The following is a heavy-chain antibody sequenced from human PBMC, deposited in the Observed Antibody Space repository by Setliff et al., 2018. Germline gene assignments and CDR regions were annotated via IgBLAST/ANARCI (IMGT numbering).Heavy chain of an antibody. Sequence: SETLSLTCAVYGGSFSTYYWIWIRQPPGKGLEWIGEINHSGSTNYNPSLKSRVTISVDTSKNQFSLKLSSVTAADTAVYYCASAEYLHAFDIWGQGTMVTVSS. CDR2: INHSGST. CDR3: ASAEYLHAFDI. J-gene: IGHJ3*02. CDR1: GGSFSTYY. V-gene: IGHV4-34*01. D-gene: IGHD2-2*02.